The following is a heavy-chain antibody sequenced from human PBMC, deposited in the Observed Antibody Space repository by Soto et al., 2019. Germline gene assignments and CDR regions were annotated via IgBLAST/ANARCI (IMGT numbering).Heavy chain of an antibody. Sequence: QVQLVESGGGVVQPGRSLRLSCAASGFTFSSYGMHWVRQAPGKGLEWVAVISYDGSNKYYADSVKGRFTISRDNSKNTLYLQMNSLRAEDTAVYYCAKGLYCSSTSCFQNWYFDLWGRGTLVTVSS. CDR2: ISYDGSNK. J-gene: IGHJ2*01. CDR1: GFTFSSYG. V-gene: IGHV3-30*18. CDR3: AKGLYCSSTSCFQNWYFDL. D-gene: IGHD2-2*01.